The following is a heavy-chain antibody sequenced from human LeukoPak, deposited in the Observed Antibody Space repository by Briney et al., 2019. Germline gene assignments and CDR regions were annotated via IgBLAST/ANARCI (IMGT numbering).Heavy chain of an antibody. D-gene: IGHD2-15*01. J-gene: IGHJ6*03. CDR1: GYTFTNYT. V-gene: IGHV1-18*01. CDR3: ASGVYCSGGSCYFLGPYYYYMDV. Sequence: ASVKVSCKASGYTFTNYTINWVRQAPGQGLEWMEWISGYKGNTNYAQSAYNGNTNYAQKLQGRVTMTTDTSTNTAYMELRSLRSDDTAVYYCASGVYCSGGSCYFLGPYYYYMDVWGKGTTVTVSS. CDR2: ISGYKGNTNYAQSAYNGNT.